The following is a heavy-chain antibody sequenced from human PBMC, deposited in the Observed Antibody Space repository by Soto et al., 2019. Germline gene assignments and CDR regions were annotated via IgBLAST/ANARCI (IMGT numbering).Heavy chain of an antibody. CDR1: GFNFNQYG. CDR3: ARHPYDFWSGYHDNWFDP. J-gene: IGHJ5*02. V-gene: IGHV1-18*01. Sequence: ASVKVSCKASGFNFNQYGISWVRQAPGQGLEWMGWISAYNGDKNYAQSLQDRVTMTTDTSTKIAYMELTSLTSDDTAVYYCARHPYDFWSGYHDNWFDPWGQGTLVTVSS. D-gene: IGHD3-3*01. CDR2: ISAYNGDK.